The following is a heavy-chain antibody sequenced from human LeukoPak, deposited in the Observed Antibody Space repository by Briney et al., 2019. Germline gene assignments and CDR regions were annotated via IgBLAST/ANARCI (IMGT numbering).Heavy chain of an antibody. J-gene: IGHJ4*02. CDR2: IYYSGST. CDR3: AREDILTGYAIDY. D-gene: IGHD3-9*01. V-gene: IGHV4-31*03. CDR1: GGSISSGGYY. Sequence: SQTLSLTCTVSGGSISSGGYYWSWIRQHPGKGLEWIGYIYYSGSTYYNPSLESRVTISVDTSKNQFSLKLSSVTAADTAVYYCAREDILTGYAIDYWGQGTLVTVSS.